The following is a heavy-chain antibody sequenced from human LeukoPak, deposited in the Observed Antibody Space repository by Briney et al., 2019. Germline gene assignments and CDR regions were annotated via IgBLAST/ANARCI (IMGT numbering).Heavy chain of an antibody. J-gene: IGHJ4*02. Sequence: SETLSLTCTVSGGSISSYYWSWIRQPAGKGLEWIGRIYTSGSTNYNPSLKSRVTISLDTSKNQFSLNLSSVTAADTALYYCARDRPGSYFDYWGQGTLVTVSS. CDR3: ARDRPGSYFDY. V-gene: IGHV4-4*07. D-gene: IGHD1-26*01. CDR2: IYTSGST. CDR1: GGSISSYY.